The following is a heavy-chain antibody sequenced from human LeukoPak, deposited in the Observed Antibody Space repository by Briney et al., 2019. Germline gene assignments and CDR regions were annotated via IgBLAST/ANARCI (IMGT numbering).Heavy chain of an antibody. D-gene: IGHD6-13*01. CDR3: ARVGPYSSSWYVVGYFQH. J-gene: IGHJ1*01. CDR2: INHSGST. CDR1: GGSFSGYY. V-gene: IGHV4-34*01. Sequence: SETLSLTCAVYGGSFSGYYRSWIRQPPGKGLEWIGEINHSGSTNYNPSLKSRVTISVDTSKNQFSLKLSSVTAADTAVYYCARVGPYSSSWYVVGYFQHWGQGTLVTVSS.